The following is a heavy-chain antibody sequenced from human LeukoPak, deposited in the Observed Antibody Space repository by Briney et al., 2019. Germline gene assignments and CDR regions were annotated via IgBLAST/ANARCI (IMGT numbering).Heavy chain of an antibody. Sequence: GRSLRLSCAASGFTFSSYAMHWVRQAPGKGLEWVAVISYDRSNKYYADSVKVRFTISRDNSKNTLYLQVNSLRGEDTAVYYCARGTTVTWKPCDYWGQGTLVTVSS. CDR1: GFTFSSYA. CDR2: ISYDRSNK. V-gene: IGHV3-30*04. CDR3: ARGTTVTWKPCDY. J-gene: IGHJ4*02. D-gene: IGHD4-11*01.